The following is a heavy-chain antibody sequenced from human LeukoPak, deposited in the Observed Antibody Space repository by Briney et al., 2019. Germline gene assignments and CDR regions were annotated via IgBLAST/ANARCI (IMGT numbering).Heavy chain of an antibody. D-gene: IGHD5/OR15-5a*01. CDR3: TTEFFGSVYNN. J-gene: IGHJ4*02. V-gene: IGHV3-15*01. Sequence: KTGGSLRLSCAGSGFGFSDAWMSWVRQAPGKRLEWVGHIKSQTHGGTTDYAAPVKGRFTISRDDSKKTLYLQMNSLQTEDTGVYHCTTEFFGSVYNNWGQGTLVTVSS. CDR1: GFGFSDAW. CDR2: IKSQTHGGTT.